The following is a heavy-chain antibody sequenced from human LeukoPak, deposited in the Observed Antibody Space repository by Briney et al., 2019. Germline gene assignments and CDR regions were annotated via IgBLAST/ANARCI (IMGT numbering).Heavy chain of an antibody. D-gene: IGHD5-18*01. J-gene: IGHJ4*02. CDR3: ARALDTWSALDY. CDR2: VYHTGTS. V-gene: IGHV4-59*01. Sequence: PSETLSLTCTVSGDSITGYYWTWVRQPPGKGLEWIGYVYHTGTSNYNPSVRSRITMSVDTSKNQYSMNLTPVTAADTAVYYCARALDTWSALDYWGLGTLVSVSS. CDR1: GDSITGYY.